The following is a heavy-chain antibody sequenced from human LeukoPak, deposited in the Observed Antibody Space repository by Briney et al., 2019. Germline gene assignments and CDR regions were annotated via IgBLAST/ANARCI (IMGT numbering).Heavy chain of an antibody. D-gene: IGHD6-13*01. CDR1: GFTFSSYS. Sequence: PGGSLRLSCAASGFTFSSYSMDWVRQAPGKGLEWVSSISSSSSYIYYADSVKGRFTISRDNAKNSLYLQMNSLRAEDTAVYYCARAVAAGLDYWGQGTLVTVSS. J-gene: IGHJ4*02. CDR3: ARAVAAGLDY. CDR2: ISSSSSYI. V-gene: IGHV3-21*01.